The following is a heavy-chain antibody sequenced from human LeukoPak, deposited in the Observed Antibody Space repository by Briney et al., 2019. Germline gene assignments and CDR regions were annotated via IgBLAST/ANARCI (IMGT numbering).Heavy chain of an antibody. CDR1: GFTFSSYS. Sequence: PGGSLRLSCAASGFTFSSYSMNWVRQAPGKGLEWVSYISSSSSTIYYADSVKGRFTISRDNAKNSLYLQMNSLRAEDTAVYYCARGYCSGGSCYYADYYYYYMDVWGKGTTVTVSS. V-gene: IGHV3-48*01. CDR2: ISSSSSTI. J-gene: IGHJ6*03. CDR3: ARGYCSGGSCYYADYYYYYMDV. D-gene: IGHD2-15*01.